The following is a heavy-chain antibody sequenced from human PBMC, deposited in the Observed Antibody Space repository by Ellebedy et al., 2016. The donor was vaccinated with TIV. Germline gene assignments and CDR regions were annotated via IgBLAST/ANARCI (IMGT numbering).Heavy chain of an antibody. D-gene: IGHD4-23*01. Sequence: PGGSLRLSCAASGFTFVSYALYWVRQAPGKGLDWVSMISFDGDSTYYSDSVEGRFSVSRDNSKNILYLQMDNLRPEDTAVYYCARGDSPLTLDDWGQGSLVTVSA. J-gene: IGHJ4*02. CDR3: ARGDSPLTLDD. V-gene: IGHV3-30*16. CDR2: ISFDGDST. CDR1: GFTFVSYA.